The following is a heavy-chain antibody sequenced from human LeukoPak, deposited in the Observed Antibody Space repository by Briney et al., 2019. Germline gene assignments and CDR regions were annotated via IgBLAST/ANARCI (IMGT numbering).Heavy chain of an antibody. CDR2: ISSSSNTI. V-gene: IGHV3-48*01. Sequence: PGGSLRLSCATSGFYFNVYNMIWVRQAPGKGLEWVSYISSSSNTIYYAESVKGRFTISRDNAKNSLYLQMNSLRAEDTAIYYCAPGYCTTTSCTHYFEYWGQGTLVTVSS. CDR1: GFYFNVYN. J-gene: IGHJ4*02. CDR3: APGYCTTTSCTHYFEY. D-gene: IGHD2-2*01.